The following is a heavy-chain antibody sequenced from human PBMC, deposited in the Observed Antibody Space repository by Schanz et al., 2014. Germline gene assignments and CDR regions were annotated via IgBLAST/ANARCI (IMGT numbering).Heavy chain of an antibody. Sequence: EVQLLESGGGLVQPGGSLRLSCSASGFTFSSYAMSWVRQAPGKGLEWVSAISHDGYSTYYADSVKGRFTISRDNSKNTLYLQMNSLRAEDTAVYYCANNWNLDYWGQGTLVTVSS. J-gene: IGHJ4*02. CDR2: ISHDGYST. V-gene: IGHV3-23*01. CDR3: ANNWNLDY. CDR1: GFTFSSYA. D-gene: IGHD1-20*01.